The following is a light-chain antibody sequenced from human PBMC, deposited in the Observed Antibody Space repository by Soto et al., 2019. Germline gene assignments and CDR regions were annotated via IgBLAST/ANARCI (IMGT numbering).Light chain of an antibody. CDR3: QQRSNWRYT. J-gene: IGKJ2*01. CDR1: QSVSSY. Sequence: EIVLTQSPATLSLSPGERATLSCRASQSVSSYLAWYQQKPGQAPRLLIYDASNRATGIPARFSGSGYGTDFTLTISSLEPEDFAVYYCQQRSNWRYTFGRGTKLEIK. CDR2: DAS. V-gene: IGKV3-11*01.